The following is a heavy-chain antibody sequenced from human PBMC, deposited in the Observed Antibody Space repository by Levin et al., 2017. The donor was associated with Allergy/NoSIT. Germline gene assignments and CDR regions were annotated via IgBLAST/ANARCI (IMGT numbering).Heavy chain of an antibody. CDR2: IYYSGST. J-gene: IGHJ4*02. CDR1: GGSISSYY. V-gene: IGHV4-59*01. CDR3: AREGDTAMVL. Sequence: SETLSLTCTVSGGSISSYYWSWIRQPPGKGLEWIGYIYYSGSTNYNPSLKSRVTISVDTSKNQFSLKLSSVTAADTAVYYCAREGDTAMVLWGQGTLVTVSS. D-gene: IGHD5-18*01.